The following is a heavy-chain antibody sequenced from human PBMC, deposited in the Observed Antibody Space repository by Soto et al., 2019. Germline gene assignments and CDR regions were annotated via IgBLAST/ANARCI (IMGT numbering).Heavy chain of an antibody. Sequence: GESLKISCSGSGYTFTTYWIAWVRQMPGKGLEWMGIIYPGDSSTTYSPSFQGQVTFSVDKSISTATLQWSSLKASDTAIYYCARLSPIIPAAIQSYYFDYWGHGTLVTVSS. D-gene: IGHD2-2*02. CDR1: GYTFTTYW. V-gene: IGHV5-51*01. CDR3: ARLSPIIPAAIQSYYFDY. CDR2: IYPGDSST. J-gene: IGHJ4*01.